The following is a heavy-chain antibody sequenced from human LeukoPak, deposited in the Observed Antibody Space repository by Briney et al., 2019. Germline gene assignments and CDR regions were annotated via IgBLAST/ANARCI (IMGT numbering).Heavy chain of an antibody. V-gene: IGHV3-49*04. CDR1: GFTFGDYS. D-gene: IGHD3-3*01. J-gene: IGHJ4*02. CDR2: IRSKAHGGTT. CDR3: ARDQVYYDFWSAY. Sequence: GGSLRLSCTGSGFTFGDYSMNWVRQAPGKGLEWVAFIRSKAHGGTTEYAASVKGRFTFSRDDSRSVAYLQMNNLRTEDTAVYYCARDQVYYDFWSAYWGQGTRVTVSS.